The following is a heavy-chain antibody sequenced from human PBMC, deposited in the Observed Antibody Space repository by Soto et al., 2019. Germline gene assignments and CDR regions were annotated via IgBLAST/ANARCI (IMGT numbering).Heavy chain of an antibody. V-gene: IGHV3-7*01. CDR3: ALTEGSGTNYPTTFDS. CDR1: GFIFSNYW. CDR2: IKQGGNEK. Sequence: GSLRLSCSASGFIFSNYWMSWVRQAPGKGLEWVANIKQGGNEKYYVDSVKGRFTISRDNPKNLLYLQMSSLRADDTAVYYCALTEGSGTNYPTTFDSWGQGPLVTVSS. J-gene: IGHJ4*02. D-gene: IGHD3-10*01.